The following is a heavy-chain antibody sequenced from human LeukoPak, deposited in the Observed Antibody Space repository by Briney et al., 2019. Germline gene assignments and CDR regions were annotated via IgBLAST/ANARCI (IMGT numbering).Heavy chain of an antibody. J-gene: IGHJ4*02. Sequence: SETLSLTCTVSGGSVSSGSYYWSWLRQPPGKGLEWIGYIYYSGSTNYNPSLKSRVTISVDTSKNQFSLKLSSVTAADTAVYYCARVYPYYYGSGSYSHLTGYWGQGTLVTVSS. CDR3: ARVYPYYYGSGSYSHLTGY. CDR2: IYYSGST. V-gene: IGHV4-61*01. D-gene: IGHD3-10*01. CDR1: GGSVSSGSYY.